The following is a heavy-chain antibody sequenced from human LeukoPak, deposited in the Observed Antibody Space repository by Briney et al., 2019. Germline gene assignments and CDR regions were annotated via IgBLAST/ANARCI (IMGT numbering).Heavy chain of an antibody. V-gene: IGHV3-23*01. J-gene: IGHJ4*02. Sequence: GGSLRLSCAASGFTFSTCAMGWVRQAPGKGLGWVSAISGSGGSAFYADSVKGRFTISRDNSKNTVYLQMSGLRAEDAALYYCAKAHCSPTSCSRIDYWGQGTLVTVSS. CDR1: GFTFSTCA. CDR2: ISGSGGSA. D-gene: IGHD2-2*01. CDR3: AKAHCSPTSCSRIDY.